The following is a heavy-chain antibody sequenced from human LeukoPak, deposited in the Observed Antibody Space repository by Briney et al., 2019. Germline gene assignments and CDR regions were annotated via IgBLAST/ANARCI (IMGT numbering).Heavy chain of an antibody. CDR2: IIPIFGTA. CDR3: ARGGYYDILTGYQLSYYYYRMDV. J-gene: IGHJ6*02. CDR1: GGTFSSYA. Sequence: SVKVSCKASGGTFSSYAISWVRQAPGQGLEWMGGIIPIFGTANYAQKFQGRVTITADESTSTAYMELSSLRSEDTAVYYCARGGYYDILTGYQLSYYYYRMDVWGQGTTVTVSS. D-gene: IGHD3-9*01. V-gene: IGHV1-69*01.